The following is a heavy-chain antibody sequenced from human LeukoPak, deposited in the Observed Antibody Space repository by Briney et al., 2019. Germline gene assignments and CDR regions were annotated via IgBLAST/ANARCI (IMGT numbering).Heavy chain of an antibody. J-gene: IGHJ4*02. V-gene: IGHV3-21*04. CDR1: GFTFSSYS. Sequence: GGSLRLSCAASGFTFSSYSMNWVRQAPGKGLEWVSSIISSSSYIYYADSVKGRFTISRDNAKNSLYLQMNSLGAEDTAVYYCARRGTSSSWAHFDYWGQGTLVTVSS. CDR2: IISSSSYI. D-gene: IGHD6-13*01. CDR3: ARRGTSSSWAHFDY.